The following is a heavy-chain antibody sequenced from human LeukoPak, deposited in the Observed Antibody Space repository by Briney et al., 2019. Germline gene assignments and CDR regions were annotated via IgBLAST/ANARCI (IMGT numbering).Heavy chain of an antibody. J-gene: IGHJ4*02. V-gene: IGHV4-4*02. CDR2: IYHSGST. CDR3: ARGTYYYGSGRQYYFDY. Sequence: SGTLSLTCAVSGGSISSSNWWSWVRQPPGKGLEWIGEIYHSGSTNYNPSLKSRVTISVDKSKNQFSLKLSSVTAADTAVYYCARGTYYYGSGRQYYFDYWGQGTLVTVSS. CDR1: GGSISSSNW. D-gene: IGHD3-10*01.